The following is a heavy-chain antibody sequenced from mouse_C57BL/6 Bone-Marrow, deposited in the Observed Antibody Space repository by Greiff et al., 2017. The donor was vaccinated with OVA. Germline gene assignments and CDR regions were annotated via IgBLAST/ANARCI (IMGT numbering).Heavy chain of an antibody. CDR1: GYTFTSSW. CDR3: ATYYGSSGDY. D-gene: IGHD1-1*01. V-gene: IGHV1-64*01. J-gene: IGHJ4*01. Sequence: VQLQQPGAELVKPGASVKLSCKASGYTFTSSWMHWVKQRPGQGLEWIGMIHPNSGSTNYNEKFKSKATLTVDKSSSTAYMQLSSLTSEDSAVYYCATYYGSSGDYWGQGTSVTVSS. CDR2: IHPNSGST.